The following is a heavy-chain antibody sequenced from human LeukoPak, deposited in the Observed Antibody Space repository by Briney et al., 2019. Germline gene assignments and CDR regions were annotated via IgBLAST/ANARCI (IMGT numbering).Heavy chain of an antibody. CDR3: ARLNGYSGYDYEAKTPYYYYMDV. D-gene: IGHD5-12*01. CDR2: IIPIFGTA. Sequence: SVKVSCKASGGTFSSYAISWVRQAPGQGLEWMGGIIPIFGTANYAQKFQGRVTITADKSTSTAYMELSSLRSEDTAVYYCARLNGYSGYDYEAKTPYYYYMDVWGKGTTVTVSS. J-gene: IGHJ6*03. V-gene: IGHV1-69*06. CDR1: GGTFSSYA.